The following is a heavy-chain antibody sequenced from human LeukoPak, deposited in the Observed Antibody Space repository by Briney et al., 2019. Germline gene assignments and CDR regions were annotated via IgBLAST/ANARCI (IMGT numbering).Heavy chain of an antibody. CDR2: IDQYGRAK. V-gene: IGHV3-7*04. CDR1: GFTFSNYW. D-gene: IGHD5-18*01. CDR3: ARADSYGSILDY. Sequence: GGSLRLSCAASGFTFSNYWMSWVRQAPGKVLEWVASIDQYGRAKYYVDSVRGRFTFSRDNTKNSLHLQMNSLRAEDTAVYYCARADSYGSILDYWGQGTRVIDSS. J-gene: IGHJ4*02.